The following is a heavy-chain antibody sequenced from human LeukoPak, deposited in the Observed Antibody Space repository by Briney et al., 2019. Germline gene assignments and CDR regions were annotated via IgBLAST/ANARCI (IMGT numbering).Heavy chain of an antibody. CDR1: GGSISSYY. D-gene: IGHD6-19*01. CDR3: ARYDSSGWYLDAFDI. V-gene: IGHV4-59*01. J-gene: IGHJ3*02. Sequence: TSETLSLTCTVSGGSISSYYWSWIRQPPGKGLEWIGYIYYSGSTKYNPSLKSRVTISVDTSKNQFSLKLSSVTAADTAVYYCARYDSSGWYLDAFDIWGQGTMVTVSS. CDR2: IYYSGST.